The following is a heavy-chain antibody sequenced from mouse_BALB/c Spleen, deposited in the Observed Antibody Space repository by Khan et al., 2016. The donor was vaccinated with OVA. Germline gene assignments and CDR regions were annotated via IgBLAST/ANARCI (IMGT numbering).Heavy chain of an antibody. D-gene: IGHD1-1*01. Sequence: QVQLQQSGAELAKPGASVKMSCRASGYTFTTYWMHWVKQRPGQGLEWIGYINPRTGYREYSQKFKDKATLTADKSSSTAYMQLSSLTSEDSAVYYCATSGHYGSSYYYAMDYWGQGTSVTVSS. CDR3: ATSGHYGSSYYYAMDY. CDR1: GYTFTTYW. CDR2: INPRTGYR. V-gene: IGHV1-7*01. J-gene: IGHJ4*01.